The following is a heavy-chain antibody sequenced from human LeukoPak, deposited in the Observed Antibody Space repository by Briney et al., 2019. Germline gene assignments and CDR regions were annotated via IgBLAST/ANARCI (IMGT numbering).Heavy chain of an antibody. CDR1: GGTFSSYA. J-gene: IGHJ4*02. V-gene: IGHV1-69*06. CDR2: IIPIFGTA. CDR3: AGEGPPWLVLPY. D-gene: IGHD6-19*01. Sequence: SVKVSCKASGGTFSSYAISWVRQAPGQGLEWMGGIIPIFGTANYAQKFQGRVTITANKSTSTAYMELSSLRSEDTAVYYCAGEGPPWLVLPYWGQGTLVAVSS.